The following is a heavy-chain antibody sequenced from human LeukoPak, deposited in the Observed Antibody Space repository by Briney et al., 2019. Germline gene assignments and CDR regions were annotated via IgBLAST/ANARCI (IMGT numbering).Heavy chain of an antibody. Sequence: PGGSLRLSCAASGFTFSSYAMSWVRQAPGKGLEWVSTISGSGSSTYYADSVKGRFTISRDNSKNTVYLQMNSLRAEDTAVYYCAKCIVVVTREAFDIWGQGTMVTVSS. CDR2: ISGSGSST. D-gene: IGHD3-22*01. CDR3: AKCIVVVTREAFDI. V-gene: IGHV3-23*01. J-gene: IGHJ3*02. CDR1: GFTFSSYA.